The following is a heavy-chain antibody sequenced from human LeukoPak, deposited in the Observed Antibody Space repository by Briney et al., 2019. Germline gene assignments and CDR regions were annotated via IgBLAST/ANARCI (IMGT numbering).Heavy chain of an antibody. D-gene: IGHD3-22*01. Sequence: GGSPRLSCTASGFTFSSYAMNWVRQAPGKGLEWVSGISGSGTSTYYADSVKGRFTISRDNSKNTLYLQMNSLRAEDTAVYYCAKPAGWYYDSSGYFNYWGQGILVTVSS. V-gene: IGHV3-23*01. CDR2: ISGSGTST. J-gene: IGHJ4*02. CDR1: GFTFSSYA. CDR3: AKPAGWYYDSSGYFNY.